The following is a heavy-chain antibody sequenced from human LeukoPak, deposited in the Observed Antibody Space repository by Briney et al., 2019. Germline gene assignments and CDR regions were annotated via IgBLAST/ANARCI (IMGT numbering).Heavy chain of an antibody. J-gene: IGHJ4*02. Sequence: GGSLRLSCAASGFTFDDYAMHWVRQAPGKGLEWVSGISWNSGSIGYADSVKGRFTISRDNAKNSLYLQMNSLRAEDTALYYCAKAFRAKDDYWGQGTLVTVSS. CDR2: ISWNSGSI. D-gene: IGHD4/OR15-4a*01. CDR3: AKAFRAKDDY. CDR1: GFTFDDYA. V-gene: IGHV3-9*01.